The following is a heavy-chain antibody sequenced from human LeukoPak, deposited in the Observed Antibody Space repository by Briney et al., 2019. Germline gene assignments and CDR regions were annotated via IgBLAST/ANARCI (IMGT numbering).Heavy chain of an antibody. CDR3: ARVVRYSSSSTGYYYMDV. D-gene: IGHD6-6*01. J-gene: IGHJ6*03. CDR1: GGSISSSSYY. CDR2: IYYSGST. V-gene: IGHV4-39*07. Sequence: PSETLSLTCTVSGGSISSSSYYWGWIRQPPGKGLEWIGSIYYSGSTYYNPSLKSRVTISVDTSKNQFSLKLSSVTAADTAVYYCARVVRYSSSSTGYYYMDVWGKGTTVPVSS.